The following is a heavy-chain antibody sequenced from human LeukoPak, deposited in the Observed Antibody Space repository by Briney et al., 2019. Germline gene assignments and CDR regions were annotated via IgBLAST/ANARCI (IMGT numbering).Heavy chain of an antibody. Sequence: GASVKVSCKASGYTFTSYDINWVRQVTGQGLEWMGWMNPNSGNTGYAQKFQGRVTMTRNTSISTAYMELSSLRSEDTAAYYCARGHEATETLVDWGQGTLVTVSS. J-gene: IGHJ4*02. D-gene: IGHD4-17*01. CDR1: GYTFTSYD. V-gene: IGHV1-8*01. CDR2: MNPNSGNT. CDR3: ARGHEATETLVD.